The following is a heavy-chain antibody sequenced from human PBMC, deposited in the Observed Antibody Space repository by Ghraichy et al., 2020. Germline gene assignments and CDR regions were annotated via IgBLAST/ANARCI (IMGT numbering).Heavy chain of an antibody. V-gene: IGHV3-48*02. Sequence: SLNISCVGSGFSFSSYSLNWVRQSPGKGLEWVSYITSSSRTKSYADSVKGRFTISRDNAQNSLYLQMNSLRDEDTAVYFCARGSTVVRFFYYDGMDVWGQGTTVTVSS. CDR3: ARGSTVVRFFYYDGMDV. D-gene: IGHD4-23*01. CDR2: ITSSSRTK. CDR1: GFSFSSYS. J-gene: IGHJ6*02.